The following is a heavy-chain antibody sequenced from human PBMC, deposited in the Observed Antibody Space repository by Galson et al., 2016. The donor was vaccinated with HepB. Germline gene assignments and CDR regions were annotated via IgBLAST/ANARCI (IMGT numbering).Heavy chain of an antibody. CDR1: GGSFSGYY. CDR2: LNHGGLT. V-gene: IGHV4-34*01. CDR3: ARAKYGSGTLFDY. D-gene: IGHD3-10*01. J-gene: IGHJ4*02. Sequence: SLNCTVYGGSFSGYYWSWVRQPPGKGLEWSGELNHGGLTNYHPSLKSRVSISVDTSKNEFSPNVNSVTAADTAVFFCARAKYGSGTLFDYWGQGTLVAVSS.